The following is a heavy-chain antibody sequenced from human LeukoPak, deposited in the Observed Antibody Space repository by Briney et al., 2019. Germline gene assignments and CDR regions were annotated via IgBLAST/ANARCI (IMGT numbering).Heavy chain of an antibody. J-gene: IGHJ3*02. CDR1: GYTFTGYY. V-gene: IGHV1-2*04. D-gene: IGHD3-16*01. Sequence: GASVKVSCKASGYTFTGYYMHWVRQAPGQGLEWMGWINPNSGGTNYAQKFQGWVTMTRDTSISTAYMELSRLRSDDTAVYYCARDANYHDSDAYYDALDIWGQGTLVTVSS. CDR3: ARDANYHDSDAYYDALDI. CDR2: INPNSGGT.